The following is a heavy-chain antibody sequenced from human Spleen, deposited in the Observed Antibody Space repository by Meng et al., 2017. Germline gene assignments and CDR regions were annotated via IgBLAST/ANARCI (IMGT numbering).Heavy chain of an antibody. CDR1: GYIFNDYY. Sequence: ASVKVSCKASGYIFNDYYMHWVRQAPGQGLEWMGWIDPKSGGTNYAQKFQGRVTLTWDTSISTANMDLNSLRSDDTAVYYCARVGLDLLLRGAYEYWGQGTLVTVSS. J-gene: IGHJ4*02. V-gene: IGHV1-2*02. CDR3: ARVGLDLLLRGAYEY. D-gene: IGHD3-10*01. CDR2: IDPKSGGT.